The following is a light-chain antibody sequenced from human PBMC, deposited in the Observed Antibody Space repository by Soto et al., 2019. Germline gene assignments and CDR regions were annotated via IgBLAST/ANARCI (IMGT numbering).Light chain of an antibody. CDR1: QGISTY. V-gene: IGKV1-9*01. J-gene: IGKJ4*01. CDR2: DAS. CDR3: QQLDSYSLT. Sequence: DLQLTQSPSFLSASVGDRVTITCRASQGISTYLAWYQQKPGKAPKLLIYDASTLQSGVPSRFSGSGSGTGFTLTISSLQPEDFATYYCQQLDSYSLTFGGGTKVEIK.